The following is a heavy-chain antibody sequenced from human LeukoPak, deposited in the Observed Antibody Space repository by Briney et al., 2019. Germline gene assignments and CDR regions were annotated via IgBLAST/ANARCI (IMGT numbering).Heavy chain of an antibody. Sequence: PSETLSLTCAVAGGSISSSSYYWGWIRQPPGKGLEWIGSIYYSGSTYYNPSLKSRVTISVDTSKNQFSLKLSSVTAADTAVYYCASRNYYDSSGYWGAWGQGTLVTVSS. V-gene: IGHV4-39*01. D-gene: IGHD3-22*01. J-gene: IGHJ4*02. CDR3: ASRNYYDSSGYWGA. CDR1: GGSISSSSYY. CDR2: IYYSGST.